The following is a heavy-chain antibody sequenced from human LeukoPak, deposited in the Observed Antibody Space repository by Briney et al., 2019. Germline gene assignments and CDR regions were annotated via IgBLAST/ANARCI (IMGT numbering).Heavy chain of an antibody. V-gene: IGHV5-51*01. J-gene: IGHJ4*02. CDR1: GYSFSTFW. Sequence: GESLKISCKASGYSFSTFWIGWVRQMPGKGLEWMGIIYPGDSDTIYGPSFQGQVTISADKSISTAYLQWSSLKASDTAMYYCARGTPRLDYWGQGTLVTVSS. D-gene: IGHD1-1*01. CDR2: IYPGDSDT. CDR3: ARGTPRLDY.